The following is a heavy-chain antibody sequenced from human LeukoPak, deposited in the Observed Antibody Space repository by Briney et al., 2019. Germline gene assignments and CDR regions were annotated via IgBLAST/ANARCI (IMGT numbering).Heavy chain of an antibody. V-gene: IGHV1-46*01. CDR1: GYTFTSYY. J-gene: IGHJ4*02. CDR3: ARAAVVVSATAFDY. Sequence: ASVKLSCKASGYTFTSYYMHWVRQAPGQGLEWMGIINPSGGRTSYAQKFQGRVTMTSDTSKSTVYMELRSLSSEDTAVYYCARAAVVVSATAFDYLGQGTLVTVSS. CDR2: INPSGGRT. D-gene: IGHD2-21*02.